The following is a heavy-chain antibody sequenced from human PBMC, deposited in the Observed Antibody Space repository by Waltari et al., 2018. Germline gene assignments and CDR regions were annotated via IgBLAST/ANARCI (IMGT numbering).Heavy chain of an antibody. V-gene: IGHV1-2*06. D-gene: IGHD2-15*01. CDR3: AILRIERNYYYYGMDV. Sequence: QVQLVQSGAEVKKPGASVKVSCKASGYTFPGYYMNWVRQAPGQGLEWMGRSNPNSGGTNYAQKFQGRVTMTRDTSISTAYMELSRLRSDDTAVYYCAILRIERNYYYYGMDVWGQGTTVTVSS. CDR2: SNPNSGGT. CDR1: GYTFPGYY. J-gene: IGHJ6*02.